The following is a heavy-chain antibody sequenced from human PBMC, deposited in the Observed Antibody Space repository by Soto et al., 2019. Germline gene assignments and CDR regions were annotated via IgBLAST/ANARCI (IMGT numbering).Heavy chain of an antibody. Sequence: ASVKVSCKSSGYTFTDFYIHWVRQVPGPGLEWVGWINPKNGGINYAQKFQGRVTMTRDTSVNTSYTDLNRLNFDDSATYYCVSGQSVLYLDLWGRGTQVTVSS. D-gene: IGHD1-20*01. CDR2: INPKNGGI. V-gene: IGHV1-2*02. CDR3: VSGQSVLYLDL. J-gene: IGHJ1*01. CDR1: GYTFTDFY.